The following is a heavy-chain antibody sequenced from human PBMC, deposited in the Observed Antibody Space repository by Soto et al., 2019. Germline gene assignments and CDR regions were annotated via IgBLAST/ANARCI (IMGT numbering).Heavy chain of an antibody. CDR3: TRQQEWELIL. CDR2: IRTEANSYST. CDR1: VFTFSGSA. Sequence: GGSLRLSCAASVFTFSGSAMHWVRQPSGKGLEWVGLIRTEANSYSTAYAASVKGRFTISRDDSKNTAYLQMDSLNTEDTAMYYCTRQQEWELILWGQGTPVTVSS. J-gene: IGHJ4*02. D-gene: IGHD1-26*01. V-gene: IGHV3-73*01.